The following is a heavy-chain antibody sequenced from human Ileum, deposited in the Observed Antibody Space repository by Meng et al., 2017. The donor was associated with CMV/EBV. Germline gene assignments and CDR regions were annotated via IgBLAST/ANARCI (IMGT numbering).Heavy chain of an antibody. CDR2: VSHTGTI. V-gene: IGHV4-4*01. J-gene: IGHJ5*02. Sequence: FSGGSISDYSWLTWVRQPPGKGLEWIGEVSHTGTIQYNPSLKSRVVISVDGSKNQFSLKLSSVAAADTAVYSCAKKNPGSPARFDPWGQGILVTVSS. CDR3: AKKNPGSPARFDP. CDR1: GGSISDYSW. D-gene: IGHD1-26*01.